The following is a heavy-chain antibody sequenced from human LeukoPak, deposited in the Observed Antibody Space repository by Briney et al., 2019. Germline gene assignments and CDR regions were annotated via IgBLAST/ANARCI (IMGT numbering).Heavy chain of an antibody. J-gene: IGHJ4*02. CDR3: ARQYITMVRGVDY. Sequence: PSETLSLTCTVSGGSISSSSYYWGWIRQPPGKGLEWIGSIYYSGSTYYNPSLKSRVTISVDTSKNQFSLKLSSVTAADTAVYYCARQYITMVRGVDYWGQGTLVTVSS. D-gene: IGHD3-10*01. V-gene: IGHV4-39*01. CDR1: GGSISSSSYY. CDR2: IYYSGST.